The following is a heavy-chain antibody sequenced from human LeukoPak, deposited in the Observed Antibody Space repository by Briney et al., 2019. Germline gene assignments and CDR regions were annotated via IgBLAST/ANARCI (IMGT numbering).Heavy chain of an antibody. CDR1: GYSFTSNW. V-gene: IGHV5-51*01. CDR2: IYPGDSDT. CDR3: ARGDASFNFDY. Sequence: GESLKISCKGSGYSFTSNWIGWARQMPGKGLEWMGIIYPGDSDTRYSPSFQGQVTMSADKSISTAYLQWSSLKPSDTAMYYCARGDASFNFDYWGQGTLVTVSS. J-gene: IGHJ4*02. D-gene: IGHD3-16*02.